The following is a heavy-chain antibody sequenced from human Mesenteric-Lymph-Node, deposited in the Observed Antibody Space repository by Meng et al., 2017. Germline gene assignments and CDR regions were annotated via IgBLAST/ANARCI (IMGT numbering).Heavy chain of an antibody. J-gene: IGHJ4*02. Sequence: SETLSLTCTVSGASVSSGSYYWNWIRQRPGKGLEYIGYFYYSGGTYYNPSLKSRVTISVDTSKNQFSLRLRSVTAADTAVYYCARDDYGARFGYFDYWGQGTLVTVSS. V-gene: IGHV4-31*03. CDR3: ARDDYGARFGYFDY. CDR1: GASVSSGSYY. CDR2: FYYSGGT. D-gene: IGHD4-17*01.